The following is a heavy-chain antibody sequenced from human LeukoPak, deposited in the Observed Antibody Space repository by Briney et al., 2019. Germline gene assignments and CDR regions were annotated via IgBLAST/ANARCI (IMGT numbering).Heavy chain of an antibody. J-gene: IGHJ4*02. CDR3: ARWGYSYGIDY. V-gene: IGHV4-39*01. CDR1: GGSISSSSYY. D-gene: IGHD5-18*01. CDR2: GSYSGST. Sequence: SETLSLTCTVSGGSISSSSYYWGWIRQPPGKGLEWIGGGSYSGSTYYSPSLKSRVTVSVDTSKNQFSLKLSSVTAADTAVYYCARWGYSYGIDYWGQGTLVTVSS.